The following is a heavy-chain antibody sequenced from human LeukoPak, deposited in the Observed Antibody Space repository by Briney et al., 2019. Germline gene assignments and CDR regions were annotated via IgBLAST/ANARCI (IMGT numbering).Heavy chain of an antibody. V-gene: IGHV3-9*03. CDR2: ISWNSGSI. J-gene: IGHJ2*01. D-gene: IGHD6-19*01. CDR3: AKDYKRRGSGGGYFDL. Sequence: GRSLRLSCAASGFTFDGYAMHWVRHAPGKGLEWVSGISWNSGSIVYADSVKGRFTISRDNAKNSLYLQMNSLRAENMALYYCAKDYKRRGSGGGYFDLWGRGTLVTVSS. CDR1: GFTFDGYA.